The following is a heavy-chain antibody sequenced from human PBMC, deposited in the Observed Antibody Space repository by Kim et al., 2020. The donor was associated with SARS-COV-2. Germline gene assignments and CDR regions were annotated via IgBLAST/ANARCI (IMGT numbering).Heavy chain of an antibody. D-gene: IGHD1-26*01. J-gene: IGHJ5*01. Sequence: YADSVKGRFTISRDNPKNTLFRQMDSLRAEDTAVYYCAKPTPGSYFNWFDSWGQGTLVTVSS. V-gene: IGHV3-30*02. CDR3: AKPTPGSYFNWFDS.